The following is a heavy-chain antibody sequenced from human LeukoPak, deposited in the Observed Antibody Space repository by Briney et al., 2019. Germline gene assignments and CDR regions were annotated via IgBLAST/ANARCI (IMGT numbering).Heavy chain of an antibody. D-gene: IGHD6-19*01. Sequence: GGSLRLSCAASGFTVSNTFMSWVRQAPGKGLEWVSVIYSVGATYYADSVKGRFTISRDNSKNTLYPQMNSLRAEDTAVYYCARGSGWLDYWGQGTLVTVSS. J-gene: IGHJ4*02. CDR2: IYSVGAT. V-gene: IGHV3-53*01. CDR1: GFTVSNTF. CDR3: ARGSGWLDY.